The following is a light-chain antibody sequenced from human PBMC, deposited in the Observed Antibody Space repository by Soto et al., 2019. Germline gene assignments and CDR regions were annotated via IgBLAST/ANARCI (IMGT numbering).Light chain of an antibody. J-gene: IGKJ4*01. CDR3: QQRSNGPLT. CDR1: QSVSSY. CDR2: DAS. V-gene: IGKV3-11*01. Sequence: EIVLTQSPATLSLSPGERATLSCRASQSVSSYLAWFQQKPGQAPRLLIYDASNRATGIPARFSGSGSGTDFTRTISSLEPEDFAVYYCQQRSNGPLTFGGGTKVEIK.